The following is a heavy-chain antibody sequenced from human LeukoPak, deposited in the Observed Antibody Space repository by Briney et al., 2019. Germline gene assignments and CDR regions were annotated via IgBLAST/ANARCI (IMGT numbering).Heavy chain of an antibody. CDR2: IYYSGST. CDR1: GGSISSYY. CDR3: ASSPQLDYFDY. D-gene: IGHD6-13*01. J-gene: IGHJ4*02. V-gene: IGHV4-59*01. Sequence: SETLSLTCTVSGGSISSYYWSWIRQPPGKGLGWVGYIYYSGSTNYNPSLKSRVTISVDTSKNQFSLKLSSVTAADTAVYYCASSPQLDYFDYWGQGTLVTVSS.